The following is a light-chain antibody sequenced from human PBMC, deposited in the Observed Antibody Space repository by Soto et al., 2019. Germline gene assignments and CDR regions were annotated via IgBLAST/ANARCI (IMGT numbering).Light chain of an antibody. J-gene: IGKJ1*01. Sequence: DIQSNQSLSYVSAPVGDRVTITCRASQTVSTWLAWYQQKPGKAPNLLIYDASTLESGVPSRFSGDGSGTEFTLTISSLQPDDFATYYCQQYHSYSLTFGQGTKVDIK. V-gene: IGKV1-5*01. CDR1: QTVSTW. CDR2: DAS. CDR3: QQYHSYSLT.